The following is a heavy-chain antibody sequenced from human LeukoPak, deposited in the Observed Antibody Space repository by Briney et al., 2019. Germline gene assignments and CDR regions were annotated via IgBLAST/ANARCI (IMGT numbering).Heavy chain of an antibody. CDR1: GLTFSNYA. J-gene: IGHJ5*02. Sequence: GGSLRLSCTASGLTFSNYAMSWVRQAPAKGLEWVSGIDQSGGHIHYADSVKGRFTISRDNSKNTLHLQMSSLRAEDTAVYYCAKDGATDWFDPWGQGTLVTVSS. V-gene: IGHV3-23*01. D-gene: IGHD4-11*01. CDR3: AKDGATDWFDP. CDR2: IDQSGGHI.